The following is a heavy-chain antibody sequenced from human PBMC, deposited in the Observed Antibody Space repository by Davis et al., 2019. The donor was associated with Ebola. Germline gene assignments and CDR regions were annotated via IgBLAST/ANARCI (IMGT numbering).Heavy chain of an antibody. V-gene: IGHV1-69*13. J-gene: IGHJ4*02. CDR3: ARDRGIQLWLPSY. Sequence: SVKVSCKASGYTFTGYYMHWVRQAPGQGLEWMGGIIPIFGTANYAQKFQGRVTITADESTSTAYMELSSLRSEDTAVYYCARDRGIQLWLPSYWGQGTLVTVSS. CDR2: IIPIFGTA. D-gene: IGHD5-18*01. CDR1: GYTFTGYY.